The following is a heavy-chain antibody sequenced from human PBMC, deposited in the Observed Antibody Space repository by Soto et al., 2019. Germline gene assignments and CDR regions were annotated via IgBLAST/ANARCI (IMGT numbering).Heavy chain of an antibody. Sequence: GGSLRLSCGASAFTFDNYAMNWVRQAPGKGLEWVAAISGRGGKTYYADSVKGRFTISRGNYKNTLYLQMNSLRAEDTAVYYCAKDFYYDTRGPDYWGQGTQVTVS. J-gene: IGHJ4*02. CDR3: AKDFYYDTRGPDY. CDR1: AFTFDNYA. D-gene: IGHD3-22*01. CDR2: ISGRGGKT. V-gene: IGHV3-23*01.